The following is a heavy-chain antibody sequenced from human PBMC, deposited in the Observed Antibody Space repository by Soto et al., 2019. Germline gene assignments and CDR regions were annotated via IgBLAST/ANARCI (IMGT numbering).Heavy chain of an antibody. V-gene: IGHV4-31*03. Sequence: QVQLQESGPGLVKPSQTLSLTCTVSGGSISSGGYYWIWIRQHPGKGLEWIGYIYYSGSTYYNPSLKSRVTISVDTSKNQFSLKLSSVTAADTAVYYCARGYCSSTSCYTYGDYWGQGTLVTVSS. CDR3: ARGYCSSTSCYTYGDY. D-gene: IGHD2-2*02. CDR2: IYYSGST. J-gene: IGHJ4*02. CDR1: GGSISSGGYY.